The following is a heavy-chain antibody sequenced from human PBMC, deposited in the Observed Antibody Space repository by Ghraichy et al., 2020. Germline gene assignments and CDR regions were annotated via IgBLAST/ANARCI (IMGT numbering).Heavy chain of an antibody. CDR2: ISSSSSYI. CDR1: EFTFSGYG. J-gene: IGHJ5*02. D-gene: IGHD2-2*01. CDR3: AREIGSTTCCNWFDP. Sequence: LSLTCAASEFTFSGYGMNWVRQAPGKGLEWVSSISSSSSYIYYADSVKGRFTISRDNAKNLLYLQMNSLRAEDTAVYYCAREIGSTTCCNWFDPWGQGTLVTVSS. V-gene: IGHV3-21*01.